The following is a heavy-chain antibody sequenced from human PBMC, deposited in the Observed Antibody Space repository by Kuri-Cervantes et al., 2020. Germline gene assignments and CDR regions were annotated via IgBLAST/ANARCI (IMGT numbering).Heavy chain of an antibody. Sequence: GESLKISCAASGFRFSRYSMMWVRQAPGKGLEWVSYISSSSSSRYNVDPVKGRFTTSRDNAKNSLYLQMNSLRAEDTAVYYCAKGGYDYGEDRFDPWGQGTLVTVSS. D-gene: IGHD4-17*01. CDR1: GFRFSRYS. CDR3: AKGGYDYGEDRFDP. V-gene: IGHV3-48*01. CDR2: ISSSSSSR. J-gene: IGHJ5*02.